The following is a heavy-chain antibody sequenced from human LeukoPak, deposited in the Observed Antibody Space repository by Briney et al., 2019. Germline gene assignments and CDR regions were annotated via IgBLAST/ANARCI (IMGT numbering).Heavy chain of an antibody. Sequence: SETLSLTCAVYGGSFSGYYWSWIRQPPGKGLEWIGEINHSGSTNYNPSLKSRVTISVDTSKNQFSLKLISVTAADTAVYYCARLKHGDNEFDYWGQGTLVTVSS. CDR3: ARLKHGDNEFDY. CDR1: GGSFSGYY. J-gene: IGHJ4*02. V-gene: IGHV4-34*01. D-gene: IGHD4-17*01. CDR2: INHSGST.